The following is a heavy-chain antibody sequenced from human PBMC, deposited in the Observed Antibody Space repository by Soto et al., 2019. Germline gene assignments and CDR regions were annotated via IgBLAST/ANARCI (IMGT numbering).Heavy chain of an antibody. J-gene: IGHJ6*02. V-gene: IGHV4-34*01. CDR1: GGSFSAYY. D-gene: IGHD3-22*01. CDR3: ARTDRAIFYGMDV. CDR2: IDHSGST. Sequence: SETLSLTCAVYGGSFSAYYWSWIRQPPGKGLEWIGEIDHSGSTNYNPSLESRVTISVDTSKNQFSLKVSSVTTADTAVYHCARTDRAIFYGMDVWGQGTTVTVSS.